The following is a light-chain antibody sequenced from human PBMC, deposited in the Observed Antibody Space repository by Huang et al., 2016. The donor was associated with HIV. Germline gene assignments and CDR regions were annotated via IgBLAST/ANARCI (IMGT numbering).Light chain of an antibody. CDR3: QQRNNYPRT. CDR1: QGISTN. CDR2: AAS. Sequence: DIQLTQSPSSLSASVGDGFTFTCRASQGISTNLNWFKQKPGKAPNLLIYAASNLQSGVPSRFSGSGSGTDFTLTISSLQPEDFATYYCQQRNNYPRTFGRGTKVEIK. J-gene: IGKJ4*01. V-gene: IGKV1-9*01.